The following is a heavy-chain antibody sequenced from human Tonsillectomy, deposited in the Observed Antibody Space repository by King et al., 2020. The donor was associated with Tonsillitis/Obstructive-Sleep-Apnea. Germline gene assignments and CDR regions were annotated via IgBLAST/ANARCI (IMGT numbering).Heavy chain of an antibody. CDR2: TNSDGSTT. J-gene: IGHJ4*02. CDR3: ARGTGNSYGSLGY. CDR1: GFTFRSYW. Sequence: VQLVESGGGLVQPEGSLRLSCAASGFTFRSYWMRWVRQAPGKGLVWVSCTNSDGSTTYYADSVKGRFTISRDNAKNTLYLQMNSLRAGDTAVYYCARGTGNSYGSLGYWGQGTLVTVSS. V-gene: IGHV3-74*01. D-gene: IGHD5-18*01.